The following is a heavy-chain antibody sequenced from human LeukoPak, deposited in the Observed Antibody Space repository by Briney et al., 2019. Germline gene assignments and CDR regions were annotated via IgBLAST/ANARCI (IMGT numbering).Heavy chain of an antibody. Sequence: GGSLRLSCAASGFTFRNHGMYWVRQAPGKGLEWVAVIWYDGSNKYYGDSVRGRFTISRDNSKNTLYLQMDSLRVEDTAVYYCARDQYDTWSRRGNFDSWGQGTLVIVSS. D-gene: IGHD3-3*01. V-gene: IGHV3-33*01. CDR3: ARDQYDTWSRRGNFDS. CDR1: GFTFRNHG. J-gene: IGHJ4*02. CDR2: IWYDGSNK.